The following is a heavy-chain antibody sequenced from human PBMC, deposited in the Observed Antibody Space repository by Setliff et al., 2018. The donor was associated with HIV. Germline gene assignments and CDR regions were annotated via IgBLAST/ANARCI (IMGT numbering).Heavy chain of an antibody. CDR2: IFHSAST. J-gene: IGHJ4*02. V-gene: IGHV4-38-2*01. Sequence: SETLSLTCAVSGYSISSGYYWGWIRQPPGKGLEWIGSIFHSASTTYNPSLKSRVTISIDTSKNQFSLKLTSVTAADTAVYYCARRGAYGYDYFDYWGPGTLVTVPS. CDR3: ARRGAYGYDYFDY. CDR1: GYSISSGYY. D-gene: IGHD5-12*01.